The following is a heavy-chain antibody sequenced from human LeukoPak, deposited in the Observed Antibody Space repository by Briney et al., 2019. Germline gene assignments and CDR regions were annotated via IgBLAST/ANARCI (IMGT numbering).Heavy chain of an antibody. CDR1: GFTFDDYA. J-gene: IGHJ4*02. CDR2: SSWNSGSI. D-gene: IGHD4-23*01. Sequence: PGGSLRLSCAASGFTFDDYAMHWVRQAPGKGLEWVSGSSWNSGSIGYADSVKGRFTISRDNAKNSLYLQINSLRAEATALYYCAKNGGNSSGLDYWGQGTLVTVSS. CDR3: AKNGGNSSGLDY. V-gene: IGHV3-9*01.